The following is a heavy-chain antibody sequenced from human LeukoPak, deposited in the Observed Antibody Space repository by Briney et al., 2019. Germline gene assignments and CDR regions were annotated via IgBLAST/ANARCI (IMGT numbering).Heavy chain of an antibody. V-gene: IGHV4-59*12. D-gene: IGHD1-26*01. J-gene: IGHJ4*02. CDR1: GGSISNYF. CDR2: IFYNGNT. CDR3: AREVLRWELLMYYFDY. Sequence: SETLSLTCTVPGGSISNYFWSWIRQPPGKGLEWIGYIFYNGNTNYNPSLESRVTISVDTSKNQFSLKLSSVTAADTAVYYCAREVLRWELLMYYFDYWGQGTLVTVSS.